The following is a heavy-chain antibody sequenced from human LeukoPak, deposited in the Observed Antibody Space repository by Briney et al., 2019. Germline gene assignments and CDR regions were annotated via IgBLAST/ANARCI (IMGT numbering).Heavy chain of an antibody. CDR2: MYTSGST. V-gene: IGHV4-4*07. D-gene: IGHD3-22*01. J-gene: IGHJ4*02. Sequence: SETLSLTCAVYGGSFSGYYWSWIRQPAGKGLEWIGRMYTSGSTNYNPTLKSRVTISVDTSKNQFSLKLSSVTAADTAVYYCAREGYDSSGYVPNFDYWGQGTLVSVSS. CDR3: AREGYDSSGYVPNFDY. CDR1: GGSFSGYY.